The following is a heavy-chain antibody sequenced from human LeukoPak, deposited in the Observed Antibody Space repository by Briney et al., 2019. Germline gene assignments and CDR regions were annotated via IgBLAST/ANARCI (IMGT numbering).Heavy chain of an antibody. D-gene: IGHD3-22*01. CDR3: AKGNYYDSSGQGAFDY. Sequence: PGGSLRLSCAASGFTFSSYAMSWVRQAPGKGLEWGSAISGSGGSTYYADSVKGRFTISRDNSKNTLYLQMNSLRAEDTAVYYCAKGNYYDSSGQGAFDYWGQGTLVTVSS. CDR2: ISGSGGST. V-gene: IGHV3-23*01. J-gene: IGHJ4*02. CDR1: GFTFSSYA.